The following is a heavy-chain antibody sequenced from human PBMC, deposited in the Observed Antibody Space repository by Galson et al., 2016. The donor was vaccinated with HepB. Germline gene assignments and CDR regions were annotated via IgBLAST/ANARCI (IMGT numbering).Heavy chain of an antibody. CDR3: ARLPGTGYWYFDL. J-gene: IGHJ2*01. Sequence: TLSLTCAVSGGSISSGPSYWSWIRQLPGKGLEWIGYMYHRGTTYYNPSLKSRVTMSVDTSENQFSLKLSSVTAADTAMYYCARLPGTGYWYFDLWGRGTLVTVSS. CDR1: GGSISSGPSY. D-gene: IGHD6-13*01. V-gene: IGHV4-31*11. CDR2: MYHRGTT.